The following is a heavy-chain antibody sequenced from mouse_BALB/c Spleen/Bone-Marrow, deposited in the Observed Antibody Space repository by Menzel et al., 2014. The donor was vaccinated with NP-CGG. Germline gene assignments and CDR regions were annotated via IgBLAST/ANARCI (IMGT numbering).Heavy chain of an antibody. V-gene: IGHV5-12-2*01. J-gene: IGHJ2*01. CDR1: GFTFSSYT. CDR3: ARLITTYFDY. Sequence: EVQGVESGVGLVQPGGSLKLSCAATGFTFSSYTMSWVRQTPEKRLEWVAYISNGGGSTYYPDTVKGRFTISRDNAKNTLYLQMSSLKSEDTAMYYCARLITTYFDYWGQGTTLAVSS. D-gene: IGHD1-1*01. CDR2: ISNGGGST.